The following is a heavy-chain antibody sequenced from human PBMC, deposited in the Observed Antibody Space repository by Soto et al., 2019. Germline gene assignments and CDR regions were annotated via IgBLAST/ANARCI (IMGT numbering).Heavy chain of an antibody. V-gene: IGHV4-59*01. D-gene: IGHD4-17*01. J-gene: IGHJ2*01. CDR1: GGSISSYY. Sequence: QVQLQESGPGLVKPSETLSLTCTVSGGSISSYYWSWIRQPPGKGLEWIGYIYYSGSTNYNPSLKSRVTISVDTSKNQFSLKLSSVTAADTVVYYCARMAVTTSWYFDLWGRGTLVTVSS. CDR2: IYYSGST. CDR3: ARMAVTTSWYFDL.